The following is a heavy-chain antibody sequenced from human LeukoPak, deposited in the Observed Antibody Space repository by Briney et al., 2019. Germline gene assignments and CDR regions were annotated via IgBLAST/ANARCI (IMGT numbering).Heavy chain of an antibody. CDR1: GYTFSSYG. CDR3: ARSRGDYLLYHYMDV. V-gene: IGHV1-18*04. CDR2: ISGYKGNT. J-gene: IGHJ6*03. Sequence: GASVKVSCKASGYTFSSYGFSWVRQAPGQGLEWMGWISGYKGNTNYAQKLQGRITMTTDTSTNTAYMDLRSLRSDDTAVYYCARSRGDYLLYHYMDVWGKGTTVTVSS. D-gene: IGHD4-17*01.